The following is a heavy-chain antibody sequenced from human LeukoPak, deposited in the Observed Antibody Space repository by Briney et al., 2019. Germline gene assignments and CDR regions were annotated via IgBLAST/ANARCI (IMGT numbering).Heavy chain of an antibody. Sequence: SQTLSLTCTVSGGSISSGSYYWSWIRQPAGKGLEWIGRIYTSGSTNYNPSLKSRVTISVDTSKNQFSLKLSSVTAADTAVYYCARQGRFCDFWSGSDFDYWGQGTLVTVSS. CDR2: IYTSGST. CDR1: GGSISSGSYY. CDR3: ARQGRFCDFWSGSDFDY. V-gene: IGHV4-61*02. J-gene: IGHJ4*02. D-gene: IGHD3-3*01.